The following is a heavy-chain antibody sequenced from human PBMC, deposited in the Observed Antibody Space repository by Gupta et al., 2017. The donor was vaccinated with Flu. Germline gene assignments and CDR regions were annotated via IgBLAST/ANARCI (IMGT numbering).Heavy chain of an antibody. D-gene: IGHD2-8*01. CDR1: GYTFTGYY. J-gene: IGHJ5*02. Sequence: QVQLVQSGAEVKKPGASVKVSCKASGYTFTGYYMHWVRQAPGQGLEWMGWINPNSGGTNYAQKFQGRVTMTRDTSISTAYMELSRLRSDDAAVYYCARARMVYAIGRWFDPWGQGTLVTVSS. CDR2: INPNSGGT. CDR3: ARARMVYAIGRWFDP. V-gene: IGHV1-2*02.